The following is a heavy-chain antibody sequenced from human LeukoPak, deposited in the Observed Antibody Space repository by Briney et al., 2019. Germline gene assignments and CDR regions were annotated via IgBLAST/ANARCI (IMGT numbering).Heavy chain of an antibody. J-gene: IGHJ4*02. V-gene: IGHV3-23*01. Sequence: GGSLRLSCAASGFTFSSYAMSWVRQAPGKGLEWVSAISGSGGSTYYADSVKGRSTISRDNSKNTLYLQMNSLRAEDTAVYYCANTRYYCDSSGYYYPFDYWGQGTLVTVSS. CDR1: GFTFSSYA. CDR3: ANTRYYCDSSGYYYPFDY. CDR2: ISGSGGST. D-gene: IGHD3-22*01.